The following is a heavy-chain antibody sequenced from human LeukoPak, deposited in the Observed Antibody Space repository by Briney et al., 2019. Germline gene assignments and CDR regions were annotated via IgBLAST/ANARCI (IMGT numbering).Heavy chain of an antibody. CDR3: AKDRAFYGDSYWYFDL. D-gene: IGHD4-17*01. V-gene: IGHV3-11*04. J-gene: IGHJ2*01. CDR1: GFTIRDYY. Sequence: GGSLRLSCAASGFTIRDYYMSWIRQAPGKGLEWVSYISSSGSTIYYADSVKGRFTISRDNSKNTLYLQMNSLRAEDTAVYYCAKDRAFYGDSYWYFDLWGRGTLVTVSS. CDR2: ISSSGSTI.